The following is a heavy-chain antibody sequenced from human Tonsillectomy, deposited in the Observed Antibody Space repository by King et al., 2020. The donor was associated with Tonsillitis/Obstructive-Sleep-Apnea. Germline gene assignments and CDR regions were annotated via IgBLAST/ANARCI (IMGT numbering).Heavy chain of an antibody. V-gene: IGHV3-48*02. D-gene: IGHD5-12*01. J-gene: IGHJ4*02. CDR2: ITSSSSTI. CDR3: ASDKDSGGGLVF. CDR1: GFTFSSYS. Sequence: VQLVESGGDLVQPGGSLRLSCAASGFTFSSYSMNWVRQAPGKGLEWVSYITSSSSTIYYADSVKGRFTISRDNAKNSLYLQMNSLRDEDTAVYYCASDKDSGGGLVFWGQGTLVTVSS.